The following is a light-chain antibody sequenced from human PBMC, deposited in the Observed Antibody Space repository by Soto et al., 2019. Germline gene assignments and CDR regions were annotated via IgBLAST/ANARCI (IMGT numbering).Light chain of an antibody. CDR2: DVS. J-gene: IGLJ2*01. CDR3: RSYTSSSTPVV. Sequence: QSALTQPASVSGSPGQSITISCTGTSSDVGGYNYVSWYQQHPGKAPKLMFYDVSNRPSGVSNRFSGSKSGNTASLTISGLQAEDEADYYCRSYTSSSTPVVFGGGTKLTVL. CDR1: SSDVGGYNY. V-gene: IGLV2-14*01.